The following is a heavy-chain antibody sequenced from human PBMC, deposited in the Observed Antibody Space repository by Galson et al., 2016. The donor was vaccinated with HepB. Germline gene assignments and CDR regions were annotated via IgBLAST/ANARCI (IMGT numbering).Heavy chain of an antibody. J-gene: IGHJ5*02. Sequence: ISSNTYYWGWIRQPPGKGLEWIGTIYFTGNTYYNSSLGSRIAMSVDTSKNQFSLHLTSATAADTAFYYCTRHSLRAAASFSWGQGTLVTVSS. CDR2: IYFTGNT. V-gene: IGHV4-39*01. CDR3: TRHSLRAAASFS. CDR1: ISSNTYY. D-gene: IGHD2-2*01.